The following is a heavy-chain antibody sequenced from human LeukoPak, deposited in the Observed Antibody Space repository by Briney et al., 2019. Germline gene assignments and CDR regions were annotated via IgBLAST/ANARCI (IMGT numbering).Heavy chain of an antibody. CDR2: IHTSGST. CDR3: AKNRRGIAPPGNYYYYMDV. D-gene: IGHD6-13*01. J-gene: IGHJ6*03. V-gene: IGHV4-61*02. CDR1: GVSINTDFYY. Sequence: PSETLSLTCTVSGVSINTDFYYWSWIRQPAGKGLEWIGRIHTSGSTNYNPSLKSRVSISLDTSKNQFSLNLRSVTAADTAVYYCAKNRRGIAPPGNYYYYMDVWGKGTTVTISS.